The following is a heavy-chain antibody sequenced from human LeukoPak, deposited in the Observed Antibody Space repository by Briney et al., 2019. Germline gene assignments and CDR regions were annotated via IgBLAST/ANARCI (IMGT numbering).Heavy chain of an antibody. CDR1: GGSINSYY. V-gene: IGHV4-59*01. CDR2: IHYTGST. D-gene: IGHD3-10*01. CDR3: ARGGYYGSGNDFRFDP. J-gene: IGHJ5*02. Sequence: PSETLSLTCTVSGGSINSYYWSWIRQPPGKGLACIGYIHYTGSTNYNPSLKSRVTISVDTSKNQFSLKLSSVTAADTAIYYCARGGYYGSGNDFRFDPWGQGTLVTVSS.